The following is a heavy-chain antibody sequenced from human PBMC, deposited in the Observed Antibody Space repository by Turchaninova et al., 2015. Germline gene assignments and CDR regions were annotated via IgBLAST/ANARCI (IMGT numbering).Heavy chain of an antibody. CDR2: FYYSGSS. D-gene: IGHD6-13*01. CDR3: ARDQVAAADDALDI. CDR1: GGSISSSSYY. J-gene: IGHJ3*02. Sequence: QLQLQESGPGLVKPSETLSLTCTVSGGSISSSSYYWGWIRQSPGKGLEWIGTFYYSGSSYYNPSLKSRGTIAVDTSKNQFSLNLSSVTAADTAVYYCARDQVAAADDALDIWGQGTMVTVSS. V-gene: IGHV4-39*07.